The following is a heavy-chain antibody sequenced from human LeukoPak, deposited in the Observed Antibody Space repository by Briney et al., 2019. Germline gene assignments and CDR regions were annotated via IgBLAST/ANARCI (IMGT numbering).Heavy chain of an antibody. J-gene: IGHJ4*02. CDR3: ARHNADYGDCSDY. V-gene: IGHV5-10-1*01. D-gene: IGHD4-17*01. CDR2: IDPSDSYT. Sequence: GESLKISCKGSGYSFTSYWIAWVRQMPGKGLEWMGRIDPSDSYTNYSPSFQGHVTISADKSISTAYLQWSSLKASDTAMYYCARHNADYGDCSDYWGQGTLVTVSS. CDR1: GYSFTSYW.